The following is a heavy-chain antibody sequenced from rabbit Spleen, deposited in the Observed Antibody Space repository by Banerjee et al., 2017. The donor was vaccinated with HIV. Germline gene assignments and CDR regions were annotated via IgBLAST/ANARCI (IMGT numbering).Heavy chain of an antibody. CDR3: ARGGGL. J-gene: IGHJ4*01. CDR2: IYAGSSGST. Sequence: QEQLEESGGGLVKPEGSLTLTCKASGFSFSDRDVMCWVRQAPGKGLEWIACIYAGSSGSTYSATWAKGRFTISRENTQNTVSLQLNSLTAADTATYFCARGGGLWGQGTLVTVS. CDR1: GFSFSDRDV. V-gene: IGHV1S45*01.